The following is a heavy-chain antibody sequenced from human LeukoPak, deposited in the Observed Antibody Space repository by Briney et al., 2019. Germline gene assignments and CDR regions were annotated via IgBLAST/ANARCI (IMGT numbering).Heavy chain of an antibody. D-gene: IGHD2-15*01. Sequence: PSETLSLTCTVSGGSISSSSYYWGWIRQPPGKGLEWIGSIYYSGSTYYNPSLKSRVTISVDTSKNQFSLKLSSVTAADTAVYYCASQTWYCSGGSCYSELDYYYGMDVWGQGTTVTVSS. J-gene: IGHJ6*02. V-gene: IGHV4-39*07. CDR1: GGSISSSSYY. CDR3: ASQTWYCSGGSCYSELDYYYGMDV. CDR2: IYYSGST.